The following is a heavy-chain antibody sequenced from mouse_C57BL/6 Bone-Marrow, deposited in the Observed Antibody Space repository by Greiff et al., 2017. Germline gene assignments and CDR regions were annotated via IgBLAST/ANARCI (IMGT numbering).Heavy chain of an antibody. CDR3: ARRVWLRRRRPYCYAVDY. D-gene: IGHD2-2*01. V-gene: IGHV2-9-1*01. Sequence: VQRVESGPGLVAPSQSLSITCTVSGFSLTSYAISWVRQPPGKGLEWLGVIWTGGGTNYNSALNSRLSISKDNSKSQVFLKMNSLQTDDTARYYCARRVWLRRRRPYCYAVDYWGQGTSVTVSS. CDR2: IWTGGGT. J-gene: IGHJ4*01. CDR1: GFSLTSYA.